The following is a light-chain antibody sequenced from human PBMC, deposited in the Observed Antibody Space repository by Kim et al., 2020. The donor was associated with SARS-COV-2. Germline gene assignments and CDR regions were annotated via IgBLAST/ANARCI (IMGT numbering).Light chain of an antibody. J-gene: IGLJ2*01. CDR2: DNS. V-gene: IGLV1-51*01. CDR3: ASWDSGLSALV. Sequence: GRKVAISCSAGTSNIGSNFVSWYQQLPNTAPKLLIFDNSQRPSGTSDRFSGSKSGVSATLDITGLQISDEATYYCASWDSGLSALVFGGGTQLTVL. CDR1: TSNIGSNF.